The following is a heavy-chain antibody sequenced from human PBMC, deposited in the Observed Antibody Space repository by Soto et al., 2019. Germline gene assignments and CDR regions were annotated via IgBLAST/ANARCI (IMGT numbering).Heavy chain of an antibody. D-gene: IGHD3-16*01. CDR1: GFTFSSYS. Sequence: GGSLRLSCAASGFTFSSYSMNWVRQAPGKGLEWVSSISSSSSYIYYADSVKGRFNISRDNAKNSLYLQMNSLRAEDTAVYYCAPAPDIWGSWTVPPNDAFDIWGQGTMVTVSS. CDR3: APAPDIWGSWTVPPNDAFDI. CDR2: ISSSSSYI. V-gene: IGHV3-21*01. J-gene: IGHJ3*02.